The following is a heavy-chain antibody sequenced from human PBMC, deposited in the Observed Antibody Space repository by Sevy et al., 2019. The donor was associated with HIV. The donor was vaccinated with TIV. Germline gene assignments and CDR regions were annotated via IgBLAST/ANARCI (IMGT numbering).Heavy chain of an antibody. CDR1: GFTFSSYW. J-gene: IGHJ6*02. V-gene: IGHV3-7*01. Sequence: GGSLRLSCVASGFTFSSYWMNWVRQAPGKGLEWVANIKQDGSEIYYVDSVKGRFTISRDNAQNSVHLQMNSLRVEEKAVYYCGQAMDVWGQGTTVTVSS. CDR3: GQAMDV. CDR2: IKQDGSEI.